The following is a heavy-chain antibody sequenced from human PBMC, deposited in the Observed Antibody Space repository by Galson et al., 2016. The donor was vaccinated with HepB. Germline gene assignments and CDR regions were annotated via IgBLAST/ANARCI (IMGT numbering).Heavy chain of an antibody. D-gene: IGHD4-17*01. CDR2: ISIKKGDT. V-gene: IGHV1-18*01. J-gene: IGHJ4*02. CDR1: GYTFTTYG. CDR3: ATDPELDYGGYAAPLGY. Sequence: SVKVSCKASGYTFTTYGISWVRQAPGQGLEWMGWISIKKGDTNYAQKVQGRVTMTTDNSTTTAYMELRSLRSDDTAVSFCATDPELDYGGYAAPLGYWGQGTLVTVSS.